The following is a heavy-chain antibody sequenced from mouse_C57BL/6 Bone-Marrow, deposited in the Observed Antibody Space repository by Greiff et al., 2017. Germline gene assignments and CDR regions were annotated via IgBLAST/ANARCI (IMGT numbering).Heavy chain of an antibody. CDR1: GYTFTDYY. CDR2: INPNNGGT. V-gene: IGHV1-26*01. CDR3: AREGGWTAQPTDFDY. Sequence: EVQLQQSGPELVKPGASVKISCKASGYTFTDYYMNWVKQSHGKSLEWIGDINPNNGGTSYNQKFKGKATLTVDKSSSTAYMELRSLTSEDSAVYYCAREGGWTAQPTDFDYWGQGTTLTVSS. J-gene: IGHJ2*01. D-gene: IGHD3-2*02.